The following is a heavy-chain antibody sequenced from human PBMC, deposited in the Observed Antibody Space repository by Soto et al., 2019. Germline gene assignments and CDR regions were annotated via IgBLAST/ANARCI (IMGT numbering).Heavy chain of an antibody. D-gene: IGHD4-4*01. CDR3: AREDKKKDAVTPYYYYYMDV. J-gene: IGHJ6*03. CDR2: IYYSGST. V-gene: IGHV4-59*01. CDR1: GGSISSYY. Sequence: SETLSLTCTVSGGSISSYYWSWIRQPPGKGLEWIGYIYYSGSTNYNPSLKSRVTISVDTSKNQFSLKLSSVTAADTAVYYCAREDKKKDAVTPYYYYYMDVWGKGTTVTVSS.